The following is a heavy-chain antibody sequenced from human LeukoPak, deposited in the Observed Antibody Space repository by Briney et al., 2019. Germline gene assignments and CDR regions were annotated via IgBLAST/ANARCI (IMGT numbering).Heavy chain of an antibody. CDR2: IYHSGST. D-gene: IGHD6-13*01. V-gene: IGHV4-59*12. CDR1: GGSISSYY. J-gene: IGHJ4*02. Sequence: SETLSLTCTVSGGSISSYYWSWIRQPPGKGLEWIGNIYHSGSTYYNPSLKSRVTISVDTSKNQFSLKLYSVTAADTAVYYCARDGSSWTLKYWGQGILVTVSS. CDR3: ARDGSSWTLKY.